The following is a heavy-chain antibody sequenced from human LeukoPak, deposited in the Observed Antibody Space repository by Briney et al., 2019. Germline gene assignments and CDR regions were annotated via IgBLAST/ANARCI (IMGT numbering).Heavy chain of an antibody. V-gene: IGHV4-59*01. CDR3: AREVLGGGLDY. CDR1: GGSISSYY. D-gene: IGHD3-16*01. Sequence: SETLSLTCTVSGGSISSYYWSWIRQPPGKGLEWIGYIYYSGSANYNPSLKNRVTISVDTSKNQFSLKLSSVTAADTAIYYCAREVLGGGLDYWGQGTLVIVSS. J-gene: IGHJ4*02. CDR2: IYYSGSA.